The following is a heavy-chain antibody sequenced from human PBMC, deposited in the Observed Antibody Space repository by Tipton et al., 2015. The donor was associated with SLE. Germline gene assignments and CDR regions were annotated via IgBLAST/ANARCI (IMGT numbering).Heavy chain of an antibody. CDR1: GDSINSHY. J-gene: IGHJ4*02. CDR2: IYPSGSI. D-gene: IGHD3-3*01. CDR3: ARVGNYDLDY. V-gene: IGHV4-4*07. Sequence: LRLSCTVSGDSINSHYWSWIRQPAGKGLQWIGRIYPSGSINYNPSLKSRVTISVDTSKKQFSLKLSSVTAADTAVYYCARVGNYDLDYWGQGTLVTVSS.